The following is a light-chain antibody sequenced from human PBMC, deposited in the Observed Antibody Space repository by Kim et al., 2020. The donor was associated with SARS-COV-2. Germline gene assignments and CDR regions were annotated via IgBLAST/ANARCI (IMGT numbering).Light chain of an antibody. Sequence: SVGARVPITHRASQSISKLLAWYQQKPGNAPKLMLSDVSSLQSGMPSRSSGSGSGTELPLTTSSLQPDDFESYTCHQYNSYPWTFGIGTKL. CDR2: DVS. J-gene: IGKJ1*01. CDR1: QSISKL. V-gene: IGKV1-5*01. CDR3: HQYNSYPWT.